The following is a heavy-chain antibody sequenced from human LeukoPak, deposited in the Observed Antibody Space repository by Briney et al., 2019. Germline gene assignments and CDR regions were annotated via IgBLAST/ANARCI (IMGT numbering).Heavy chain of an antibody. Sequence: ASVKVSCKASGYTFTYYDINWVRQAPGQGLEWMGWMNPSSGNTGYAQKFQGRVTMTRNTSISTAYMELSSLRSEDTAVYYCAREYYDILGPFYYYYYMDVWGKGTTVTISS. J-gene: IGHJ6*03. CDR3: AREYYDILGPFYYYYYMDV. V-gene: IGHV1-8*01. CDR1: GYTFTYYD. CDR2: MNPSSGNT. D-gene: IGHD3-9*01.